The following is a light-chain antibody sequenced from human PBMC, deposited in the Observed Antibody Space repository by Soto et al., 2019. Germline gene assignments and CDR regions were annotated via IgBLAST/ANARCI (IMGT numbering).Light chain of an antibody. V-gene: IGKV1-5*01. CDR2: DAS. J-gene: IGKJ1*01. CDR3: QEYNTYSWA. CDR1: QSINRW. Sequence: DIPMSQSPSNLSASLGDSVTITCRASQSINRWLAWYQQKPGRAPKLLIYDASSLQSGVPSRFSGSGSGTEFALTISSLQPDDVATYLCQEYNTYSWAFGQGTKVEVK.